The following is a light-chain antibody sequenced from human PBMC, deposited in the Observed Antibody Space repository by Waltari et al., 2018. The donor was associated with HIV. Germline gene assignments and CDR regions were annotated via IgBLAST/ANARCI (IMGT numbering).Light chain of an antibody. J-gene: IGKJ1*01. CDR2: AAS. CDR3: QKYNSAPWT. V-gene: IGKV1-27*01. CDR1: QGISNY. Sequence: DIQTTQSPSSPSASVGDRVTITCRASQGISNYLAWYQQKPGKVPKLLIYAASTLQSGVPSRFSGSGSGTDFTLTISSLQPEDVAAYFCQKYNSAPWTFGQGTKVEIK.